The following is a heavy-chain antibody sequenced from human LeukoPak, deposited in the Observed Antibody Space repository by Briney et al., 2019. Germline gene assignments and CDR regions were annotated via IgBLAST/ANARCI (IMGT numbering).Heavy chain of an antibody. D-gene: IGHD6-13*01. Sequence: GGSLRLSCAASGFTFSSYAMSWVRQAPGKGLDWVSSIRDSGSNTYYADSVKGRFTISRDNSKNTLYLQMNSLRAEDTAVYYCAKSYSSNWYSFDYWGQGTLVTVSS. V-gene: IGHV3-23*01. CDR3: AKSYSSNWYSFDY. CDR1: GFTFSSYA. CDR2: IRDSGSNT. J-gene: IGHJ4*02.